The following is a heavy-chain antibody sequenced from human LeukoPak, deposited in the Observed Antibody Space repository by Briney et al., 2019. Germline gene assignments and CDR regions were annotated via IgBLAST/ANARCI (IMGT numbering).Heavy chain of an antibody. V-gene: IGHV4-59*01. D-gene: IGHD2-21*01. J-gene: IGHJ3*02. CDR1: GGSITNFY. Sequence: SETLSLTCTVSGGSITNFYWSWIRQPPGTGLEWIGYIYRSGSTNYNPSLKSRVTISIAMSKNQFSLKLTSVTAADTAVYYCARVSNILWWAFDSWGQGTMVTV. CDR3: ARVSNILWWAFDS. CDR2: IYRSGST.